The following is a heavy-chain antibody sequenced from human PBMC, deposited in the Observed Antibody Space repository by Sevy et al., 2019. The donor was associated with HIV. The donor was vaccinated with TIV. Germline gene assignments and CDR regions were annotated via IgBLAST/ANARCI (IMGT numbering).Heavy chain of an antibody. D-gene: IGHD2-8*01. CDR2: LSFGCGKI. V-gene: IGHV3-23*01. J-gene: IGHJ4*02. Sequence: GGSLRLSCAASGFTFNIYSMSWVRQTPGKGLEWVATLSFGCGKIKHADSVKGRFTMSRYDSKNAVYLQMNNLRVEDTAIHYCAREGCTKPHDYWGQGTLVIVSS. CDR3: AREGCTKPHDY. CDR1: GFTFNIYS.